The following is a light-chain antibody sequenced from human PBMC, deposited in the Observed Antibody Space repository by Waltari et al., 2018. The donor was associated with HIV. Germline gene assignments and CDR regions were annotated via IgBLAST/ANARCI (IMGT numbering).Light chain of an antibody. J-gene: IGKJ1*01. Sequence: DSVMTQSPDSLAVYLGERATITCTSSQSVLYSSNNKNYLAWYQQKPGQPPKLLIYWASTRESGVPDRFSGSGSGTDFTLTISSLQAEDVAVYYCQQYYSTPRTFGQGTKVEIK. CDR3: QQYYSTPRT. CDR1: QSVLYSSNNKNY. CDR2: WAS. V-gene: IGKV4-1*01.